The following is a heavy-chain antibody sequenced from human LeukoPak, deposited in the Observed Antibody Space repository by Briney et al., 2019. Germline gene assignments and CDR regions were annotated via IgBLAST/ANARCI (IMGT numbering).Heavy chain of an antibody. Sequence: GGSLRLSCAASGFTFSSYWMHWVRQAPGKGLVWVSRINTDGSSTSYADSVKGRFTISRDNAKNTLYLQMNSLRAEDTAVYYCARDSLNAHIVVVTALSGPDYWGQGTLVTVSS. CDR1: GFTFSSYW. J-gene: IGHJ4*02. CDR2: INTDGSST. CDR3: ARDSLNAHIVVVTALSGPDY. D-gene: IGHD2-21*02. V-gene: IGHV3-74*01.